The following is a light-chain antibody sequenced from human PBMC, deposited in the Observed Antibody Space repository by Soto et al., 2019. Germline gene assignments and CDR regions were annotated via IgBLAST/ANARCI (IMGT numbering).Light chain of an antibody. V-gene: IGKV2-28*01. Sequence: DIVMTQSPLSLSVTPGEPASISCRSSQSLMHSNGYKYLDWYLQKPGQSPQLLIYLGSNRASGVPDRFGGSGSGTDFTLKISRVEAEDVGVYYCMQALQTPWTFGQGTKVEIK. J-gene: IGKJ1*01. CDR1: QSLMHSNGYKY. CDR2: LGS. CDR3: MQALQTPWT.